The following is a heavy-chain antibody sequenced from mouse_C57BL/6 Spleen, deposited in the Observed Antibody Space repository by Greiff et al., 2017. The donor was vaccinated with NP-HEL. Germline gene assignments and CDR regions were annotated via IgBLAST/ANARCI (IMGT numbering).Heavy chain of an antibody. D-gene: IGHD2-3*01. J-gene: IGHJ2*01. CDR3: ARYDGYYLYYFDY. CDR2: IYPGSGNT. Sequence: VQLQQSGAELVRPGASVKLSCKASGYTFTDYYINWVKQRPGQGLEWIARIYPGSGNTYYNEKFKGKATLTAEKSSSTAYMQLSSLTSEDSAVYFCARYDGYYLYYFDYWGQGTTLTVSS. V-gene: IGHV1-76*01. CDR1: GYTFTDYY.